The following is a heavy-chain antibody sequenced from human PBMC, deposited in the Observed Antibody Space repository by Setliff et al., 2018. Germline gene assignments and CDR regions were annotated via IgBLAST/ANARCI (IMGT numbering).Heavy chain of an antibody. CDR1: GGSISPYF. CDR2: IYHNGNT. Sequence: SETLSLTCTVSGGSISPYFWSWIRQPSGKGLEWIGYIYHNGNTNFNPSLKTRVSMSVDTSKNQIALNLKSVTAADTAVYYCARDRTAYSYGLDVWGQGTTVTVSS. V-gene: IGHV4-59*01. CDR3: ARDRTAYSYGLDV. D-gene: IGHD5-18*01. J-gene: IGHJ6*02.